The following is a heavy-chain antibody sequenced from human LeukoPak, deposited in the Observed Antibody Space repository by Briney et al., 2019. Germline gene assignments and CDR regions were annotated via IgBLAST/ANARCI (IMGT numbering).Heavy chain of an antibody. V-gene: IGHV1-2*02. J-gene: IGHJ3*02. D-gene: IGHD1-7*01. CDR1: GYTFTGYY. CDR2: INPNSGGT. Sequence: ASVKVSCKASGYTFTGYYMHWVRQAPGQGLEWMGWINPNSGGTNYAQKFQSRVTMTRDTSISTAYMELSRLRSDDTAVYYCARTPRVAGTTADPSAAFDIWGQGTMVTVSS. CDR3: ARTPRVAGTTADPSAAFDI.